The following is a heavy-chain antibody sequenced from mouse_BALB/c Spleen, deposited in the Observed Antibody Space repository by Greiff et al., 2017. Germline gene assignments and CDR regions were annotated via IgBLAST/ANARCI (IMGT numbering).Heavy chain of an antibody. Sequence: EVKLMESGPGLVKPSQSLSLTCSVTGYSITSGYYWNWIRQFPGNKLEWTGYISYDGSNNYNPSLKNRISITRDTSKNQFFLKLNSVTTEDTATYYCARGTTVVDWFAYWGQGTLVTVSA. CDR1: GYSITSGYY. CDR3: ARGTTVVDWFAY. V-gene: IGHV3-6*02. D-gene: IGHD1-1*01. CDR2: ISYDGSN. J-gene: IGHJ3*01.